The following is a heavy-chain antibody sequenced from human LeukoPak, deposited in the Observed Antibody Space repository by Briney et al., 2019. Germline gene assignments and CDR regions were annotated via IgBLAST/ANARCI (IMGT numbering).Heavy chain of an antibody. V-gene: IGHV3-48*01. CDR1: GFTFSIYT. CDR3: VRDLKIVGVAQVHH. CDR2: ISTNSGTI. J-gene: IGHJ5*02. Sequence: PGGSLRLSCAASGFTFSIYTMNWVRQAPGKGLEWISYISTNSGTIWYADSVKGRFSISRDNAKNSLFLHMNSLIAEETAVYYCVRDLKIVGVAQVHHWGQGTLVTVSS. D-gene: IGHD1-26*01.